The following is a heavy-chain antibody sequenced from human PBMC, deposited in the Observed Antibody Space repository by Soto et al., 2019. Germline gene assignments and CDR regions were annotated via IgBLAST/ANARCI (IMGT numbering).Heavy chain of an antibody. CDR3: AGVRGPYCGGECYPPTPNWFDP. V-gene: IGHV4-30-2*01. CDR1: GGSISSGGYS. Sequence: QLQLQESGSGLVKPSQALSLTCAVSGGSISSGGYSWSWIRQPPGKGLEWIGYIYHSGSTYYNPSLKSRVTISVDRSKNQFSLKLSSVTAADSAVYYCAGVRGPYCGGECYPPTPNWFDPWGQVTLVTVSS. J-gene: IGHJ5*02. CDR2: IYHSGST. D-gene: IGHD2-21*01.